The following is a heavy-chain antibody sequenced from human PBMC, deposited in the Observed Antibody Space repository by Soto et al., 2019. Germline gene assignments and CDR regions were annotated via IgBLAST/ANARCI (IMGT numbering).Heavy chain of an antibody. Sequence: HPVGSLRLSCAASGFTFSSYGMHWVRQAPGKGLEWVAVIWYDGSNKYYADSVKGRFTISRDNSKNTLYLQMNSLRAEDTAVYYCARDPIMVRGALIYYYYGMDVWGQGTTVTVSS. V-gene: IGHV3-33*01. CDR3: ARDPIMVRGALIYYYYGMDV. CDR2: IWYDGSNK. J-gene: IGHJ6*02. CDR1: GFTFSSYG. D-gene: IGHD3-10*01.